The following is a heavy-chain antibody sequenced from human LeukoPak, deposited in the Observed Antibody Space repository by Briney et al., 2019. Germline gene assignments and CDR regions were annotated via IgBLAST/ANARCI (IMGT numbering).Heavy chain of an antibody. V-gene: IGHV1-24*01. Sequence: ASVKVSCKVSGYTLTELSMHWVRQAPGKGLEWMGGFDPEDGETIYAQKFQGRVTMTEDTSTDTAYMELSSLRSEDTAVYYCATGGFRYSGSYYIPHWFDPWGQGTLVTVSS. D-gene: IGHD1-26*01. CDR2: FDPEDGET. CDR1: GYTLTELS. J-gene: IGHJ5*02. CDR3: ATGGFRYSGSYYIPHWFDP.